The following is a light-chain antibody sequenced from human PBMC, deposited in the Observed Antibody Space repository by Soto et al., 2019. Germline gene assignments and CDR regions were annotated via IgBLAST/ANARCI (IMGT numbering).Light chain of an antibody. Sequence: DIQMTQSPSSLSASVGDRVTITCRASQSISSYLNWYQQKPGKAPKLLMYAASSLQSGIPSRFSGSGSGTDFTLTISSLQPEDCATYFCQQTYSTLGTFGQGTKVEIK. V-gene: IGKV1-39*01. J-gene: IGKJ1*01. CDR1: QSISSY. CDR2: AAS. CDR3: QQTYSTLGT.